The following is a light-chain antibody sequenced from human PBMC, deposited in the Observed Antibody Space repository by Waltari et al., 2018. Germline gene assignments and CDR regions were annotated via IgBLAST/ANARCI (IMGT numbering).Light chain of an antibody. J-gene: IGKJ5*01. CDR3: QQRSNWPGT. CDR2: DAS. Sequence: EIVLTQSPATLSLSPGERATLSCRASQSVSSYLAWYQQKPGQAPRPLIYDASNRATGISARFSGSGSGTDFTLTISSLEPEDFAVYYCQQRSNWPGTFGQGTRLEIK. CDR1: QSVSSY. V-gene: IGKV3-11*01.